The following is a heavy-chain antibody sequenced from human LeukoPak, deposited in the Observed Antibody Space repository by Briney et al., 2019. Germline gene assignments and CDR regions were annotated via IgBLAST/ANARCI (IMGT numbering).Heavy chain of an antibody. J-gene: IGHJ4*02. CDR3: AKLSGWDSSGYYPDY. V-gene: IGHV3-23*01. CDR2: ISGSGGST. CDR1: GFTFKTYD. Sequence: GGSLRLSCAASGFTFKTYDMTWVRQAPGKGLEWVSAISGSGGSTYYADSVKGRFTISRDNSKNTLYLQMNSLRAEDTAVYYCAKLSGWDSSGYYPDYWGQGTLVTVSS. D-gene: IGHD3-22*01.